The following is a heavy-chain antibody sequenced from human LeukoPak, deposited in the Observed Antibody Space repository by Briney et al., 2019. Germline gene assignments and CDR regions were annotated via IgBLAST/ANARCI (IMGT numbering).Heavy chain of an antibody. CDR2: IYYSGST. V-gene: IGHV4-30-4*08. D-gene: IGHD6-13*01. CDR3: ARNRVAAAGSDAFDI. CDR1: GGSISSGDYY. J-gene: IGHJ3*02. Sequence: PSETLSLTCTVSGGSISSGDYYWSWIRQPPGKGLEWIGYIYYSGSTYYNPSLKSRVTISVDTSKNQLSLELSSVTAADTAVYYCARNRVAAAGSDAFDIWGQGTMVTVSS.